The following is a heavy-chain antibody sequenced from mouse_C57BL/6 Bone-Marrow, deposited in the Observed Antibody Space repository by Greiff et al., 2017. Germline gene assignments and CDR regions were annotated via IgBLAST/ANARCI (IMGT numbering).Heavy chain of an antibody. CDR2: IDPSDSYT. CDR1: GYTFTSYW. J-gene: IGHJ2*01. CDR3: ARGTAQAYYFDY. Sequence: VQLQQPGAELVKPGASVKLSCKASGYTFTSYWMQWVKQRPGQGLEWIGEIDPSDSYTNYNQKFKGKATLTVDTSSSTAYMQLSSLTSEDSAVYYCARGTAQAYYFDYWGQGTTLTVSS. D-gene: IGHD3-2*02. V-gene: IGHV1-50*01.